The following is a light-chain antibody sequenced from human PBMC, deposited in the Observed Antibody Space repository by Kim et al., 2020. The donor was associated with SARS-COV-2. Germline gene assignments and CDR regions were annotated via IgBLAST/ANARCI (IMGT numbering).Light chain of an antibody. CDR1: QSVSSSY. Sequence: EIVLTQPPGTLSLSPGERATLSCRASQSVSSSYLAWYQQKPGQAPRLIIYGASSRATGIQDRFSGSESGTDFTLTISRLEPEDFAVYYCQQYGSSWTFGDGTKVDIK. V-gene: IGKV3-20*01. CDR3: QQYGSSWT. CDR2: GAS. J-gene: IGKJ1*01.